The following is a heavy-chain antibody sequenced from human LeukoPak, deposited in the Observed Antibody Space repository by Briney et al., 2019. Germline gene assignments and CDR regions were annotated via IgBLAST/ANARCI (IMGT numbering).Heavy chain of an antibody. D-gene: IGHD2-15*01. J-gene: IGHJ4*02. V-gene: IGHV3-30*18. CDR1: GFTFSSYG. CDR2: ISYDGSNK. Sequence: GGSLRLSCAASGFTFSSYGMHWVRQAPGKGLEWVAVISYDGSNKYYADSVKGRFTISRDNSKNTPYLQMNSLRAEDTAVYYCAKESGEDCSGGSCYHTPFDYWGQGTLVTVSS. CDR3: AKESGEDCSGGSCYHTPFDY.